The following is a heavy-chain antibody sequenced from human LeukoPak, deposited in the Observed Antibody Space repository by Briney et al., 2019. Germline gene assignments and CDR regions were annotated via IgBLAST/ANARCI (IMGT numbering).Heavy chain of an antibody. CDR3: ARDPYSSYYYGMDV. CDR1: GYTFTSYH. J-gene: IGHJ6*02. D-gene: IGHD2-21*01. Sequence: GASVKVSCKASGYTFTSYHMHWVRQAPGQGLEWLGIINPTGGSTNYAQKFQGRVTMTRDTSMSKAYMELSRLRSDDTAVYYCARDPYSSYYYGMDVWGQGTTVSVSS. V-gene: IGHV1-46*01. CDR2: INPTGGST.